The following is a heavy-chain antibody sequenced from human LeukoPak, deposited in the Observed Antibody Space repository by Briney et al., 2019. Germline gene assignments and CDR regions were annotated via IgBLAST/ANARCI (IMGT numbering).Heavy chain of an antibody. CDR2: IAYDGSIE. J-gene: IGHJ4*02. CDR1: GFTFSRHG. Sequence: GGSLTLFCTAWGFTFSRHGMHWVRLATGKALEWVTLIAYDGSIENYADSVKGRFTISRDNSKNKLLLQMNSLRAEDTAVYCCARFTGGDSSGYYDYWGQGTLVTVSS. V-gene: IGHV3-33*01. CDR3: ARFTGGDSSGYYDY. D-gene: IGHD3-22*01.